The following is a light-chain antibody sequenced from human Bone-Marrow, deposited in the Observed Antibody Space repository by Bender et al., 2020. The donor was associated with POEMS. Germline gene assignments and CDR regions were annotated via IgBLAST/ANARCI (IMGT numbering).Light chain of an antibody. J-gene: IGLJ2*01. CDR1: SSDVGHYHY. V-gene: IGLV2-8*01. CDR3: GSYGGSNGWL. Sequence: QSALTQPPSASGSPGQSVTISCTGTSSDVGHYHYVSWYQQHPGQVPKRIMYDVSRRSSGVPDRFSGSKSGNTASLTVSGLQAEDEADYYCGSYGGSNGWLFGEGTKLTVL. CDR2: DVS.